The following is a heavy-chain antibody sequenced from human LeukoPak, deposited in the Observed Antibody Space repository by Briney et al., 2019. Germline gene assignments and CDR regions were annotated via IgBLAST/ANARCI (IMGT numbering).Heavy chain of an antibody. Sequence: GGSPRLSCAASGFTFGSYAMHWVRQAPGKGLEWVAVISYDGSNKYYADSVKGRFTISRDNSKNTLYLQMNSLRAEDTAVYYCARDRSSSLDYWGQGTLVTVSS. CDR3: ARDRSSSLDY. CDR1: GFTFGSYA. D-gene: IGHD6-13*01. J-gene: IGHJ4*02. V-gene: IGHV3-30*04. CDR2: ISYDGSNK.